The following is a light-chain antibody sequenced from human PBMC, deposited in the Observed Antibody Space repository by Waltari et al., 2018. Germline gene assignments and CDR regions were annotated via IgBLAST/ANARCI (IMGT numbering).Light chain of an antibody. CDR3: VLVDGGPNWV. Sequence: QTVVTQEPSFSVSPGGTDTLTCGLSYGSVSTNNNPSWYQQTPGRAPRPIIYSTNIRASACPDRCSGSILGNKASLTLPGAQAADECEYYWVLVDGGPNWVVGGGTKLTVL. CDR1: YGSVSTNNN. V-gene: IGLV8-61*01. CDR2: STN. J-gene: IGLJ3*02.